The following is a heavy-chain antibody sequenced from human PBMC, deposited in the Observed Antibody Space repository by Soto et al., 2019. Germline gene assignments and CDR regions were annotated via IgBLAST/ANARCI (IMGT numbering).Heavy chain of an antibody. CDR3: ARGGFSHGPPAP. J-gene: IGHJ2*01. Sequence: QVQLQESGPGLVKASETLSLTCTVSGGSIDTYYWSWIRQPPGKGLQWIGYIYYSGSTTYSPSLTVRARSSTLSTASRWSLSPRCTSAAPRAFYARARGGFSHGPPAPGGR. D-gene: IGHD3-16*01. CDR1: GGSIDTYY. CDR2: IYYSGST. V-gene: IGHV4-59*01.